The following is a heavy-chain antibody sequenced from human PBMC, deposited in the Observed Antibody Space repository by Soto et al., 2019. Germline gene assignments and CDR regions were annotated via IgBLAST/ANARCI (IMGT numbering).Heavy chain of an antibody. D-gene: IGHD3-3*01. V-gene: IGHV3-74*01. Sequence: GGSLRLSCAASGFTFSSYWMHWVRQVPGKGLVWVSRINDDGSRESYADSVKGRFTISRDNAKNTLYLQMNSLRADDTAVYYCAGPSESCFFHSYVMHVWGQGPTVTVSS. J-gene: IGHJ6*02. CDR2: INDDGSRE. CDR3: AGPSESCFFHSYVMHV. CDR1: GFTFSSYW.